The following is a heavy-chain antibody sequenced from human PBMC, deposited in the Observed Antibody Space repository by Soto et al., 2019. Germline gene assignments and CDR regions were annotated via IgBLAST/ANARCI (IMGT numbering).Heavy chain of an antibody. D-gene: IGHD5-18*01. V-gene: IGHV4-59*01. J-gene: IGHJ4*02. CDR2: IYYSGST. CDR1: GGSISSYY. CDR3: ARGDVVDTAMVWNY. Sequence: SETLSLICTVSGGSISSYYWSWIRQPPGKGLEWIGYIYYSGSTNYNPSLKSRVTISVDTSKNQFSLKLSSVTAADTAVYYCARGDVVDTAMVWNYWGQGTLVTVSS.